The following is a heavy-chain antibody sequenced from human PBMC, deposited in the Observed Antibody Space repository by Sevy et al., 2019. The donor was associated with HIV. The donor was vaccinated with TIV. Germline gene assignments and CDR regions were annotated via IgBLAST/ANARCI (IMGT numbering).Heavy chain of an antibody. CDR3: AKDEWDSGNWYKDY. CDR1: GFTFSSYA. V-gene: IGHV3-23*01. J-gene: IGHJ4*02. D-gene: IGHD1-26*01. CDR2: ISGSGDTT. Sequence: GGSLRLSCAASGFTFSSYAMNWVRQAPGKGLEWVSTISGSGDTTYYADSVKGRFTISRDNSKNTLYLQMNSLRAEDTAIYYCAKDEWDSGNWYKDYWGQGTLVTVSS.